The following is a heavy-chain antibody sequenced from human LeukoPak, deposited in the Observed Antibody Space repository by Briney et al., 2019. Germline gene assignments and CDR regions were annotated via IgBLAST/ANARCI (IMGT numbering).Heavy chain of an antibody. CDR2: IKQDGSEK. Sequence: GGSLRLSCAASGFTFSSYWMSWVRQAPGKGLEWVANIKQDGSEKYYVDSVKGRFTISRDNAKNSLYLQMNSLRAEDTAVYYCARDSKLAAAATPDYWGQGTLVTVSS. J-gene: IGHJ4*02. CDR1: GFTFSSYW. V-gene: IGHV3-7*01. CDR3: ARDSKLAAAATPDY. D-gene: IGHD6-13*01.